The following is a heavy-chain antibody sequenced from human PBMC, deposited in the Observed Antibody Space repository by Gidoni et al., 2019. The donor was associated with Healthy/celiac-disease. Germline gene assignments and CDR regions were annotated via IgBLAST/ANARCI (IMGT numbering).Heavy chain of an antibody. CDR2: ISSSSSYI. D-gene: IGHD1-1*01. CDR1: GFTSRAHS. J-gene: IGHJ5*02. Sequence: EVQLVVSGGGLVKPGGSRSPSCAASGFTSRAHSMNWVRQAPGKGLEWVSSISSSSSYIYYADSVKGRFTISRDNAKNSLYLQMNSLRAEDTAVYYCARAYPLSGTSPNWFDPWGQGTLVTVSS. CDR3: ARAYPLSGTSPNWFDP. V-gene: IGHV3-21*01.